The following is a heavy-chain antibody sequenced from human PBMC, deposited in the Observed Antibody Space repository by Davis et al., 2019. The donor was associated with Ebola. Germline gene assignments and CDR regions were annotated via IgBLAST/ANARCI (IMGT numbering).Heavy chain of an antibody. V-gene: IGHV1-18*01. D-gene: IGHD2-15*01. CDR3: ARGGCSGGSCYSPDY. Sequence: ASVKVSCKASGYTFTSYAMNWVRQAPGQGLEWMGWISAYNGNTNYAQKLQGRVTMTTDTSTSTAYMELRSLRSDDTAVYYCARGGCSGGSCYSPDYWGQGTLVTVSS. J-gene: IGHJ4*02. CDR1: GYTFTSYA. CDR2: ISAYNGNT.